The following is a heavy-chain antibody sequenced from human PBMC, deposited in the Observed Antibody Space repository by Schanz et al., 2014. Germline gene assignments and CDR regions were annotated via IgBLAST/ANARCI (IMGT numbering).Heavy chain of an antibody. CDR3: AKGRFGELSAFDI. CDR1: GFTFSSYW. D-gene: IGHD3-10*01. CDR2: IKSDGSST. Sequence: EVQLLESGGGLVQPGGSLRLSCAASGFTFSSYWMHWVRQVPGKGLVWVSRIKSDGSSTSYADSVKGRFTISSDNSKSTLYLQMSSLRAEDTAVYYCAKGRFGELSAFDIWGQGTMVTVSS. V-gene: IGHV3-74*02. J-gene: IGHJ3*02.